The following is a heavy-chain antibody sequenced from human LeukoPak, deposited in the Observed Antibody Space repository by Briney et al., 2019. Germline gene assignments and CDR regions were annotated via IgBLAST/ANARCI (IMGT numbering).Heavy chain of an antibody. D-gene: IGHD3-3*01. Sequence: ASVKVSCKASGYTFTGYYMHWVRQAPGQGLEWMGWINPNSGGTNYAQKFQGRVTMTRDTSISTAYMELSRLRSDDTAVYYCARGLTYYDCWSGYDYWGQGTLVTVSS. V-gene: IGHV1-2*02. CDR3: ARGLTYYDCWSGYDY. J-gene: IGHJ4*02. CDR2: INPNSGGT. CDR1: GYTFTGYY.